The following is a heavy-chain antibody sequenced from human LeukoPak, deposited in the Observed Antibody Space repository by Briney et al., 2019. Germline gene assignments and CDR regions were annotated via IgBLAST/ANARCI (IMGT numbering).Heavy chain of an antibody. CDR1: GFIFDTYG. J-gene: IGHJ6*02. Sequence: GGSLRLSCAASGFIFDTYGMLWVRQAPGKGLEWVAVIAYDGSNKVYADSVKGRFTISRDNSKNTLYLQMNSLRGEDTAEYYCAKEKAIATINYGLDVWGQGTTVTVSS. CDR2: IAYDGSNK. V-gene: IGHV3-30*18. D-gene: IGHD1-1*01. CDR3: AKEKAIATINYGLDV.